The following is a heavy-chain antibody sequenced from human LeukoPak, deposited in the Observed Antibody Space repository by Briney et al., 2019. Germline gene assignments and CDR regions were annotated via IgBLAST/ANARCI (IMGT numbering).Heavy chain of an antibody. CDR2: ISSSSSYI. CDR3: ARDRRGKYYYDNSGYYDPHDY. CDR1: GFTFSSYS. D-gene: IGHD3-22*01. Sequence: PGGSLRLSCAASGFTFSSYSMNWVRQAPGKGLEWVSSISSSSSYIYYADSVKGRFTISRDNAKNSLYLQMNSLRAEDTAVYYCARDRRGKYYYDNSGYYDPHDYWGQGTLVTVSS. J-gene: IGHJ4*02. V-gene: IGHV3-21*01.